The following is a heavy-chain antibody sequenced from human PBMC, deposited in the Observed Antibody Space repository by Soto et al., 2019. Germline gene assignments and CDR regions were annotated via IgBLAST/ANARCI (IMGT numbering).Heavy chain of an antibody. CDR1: GGTLSSYA. J-gene: IGHJ4*02. V-gene: IGHV1-69*01. CDR3: ARDYSGDFDY. D-gene: IGHD1-26*01. CDR2: IIPIFGTA. Sequence: GASVKVSFKASGGTLSSYAISWVRQAPGQGLEWMGGIIPIFGTANYAQKFQGRVTITADESTSTAYMELSGLRSDDTAVYYCARDYSGDFDYWGQGTLVTVSS.